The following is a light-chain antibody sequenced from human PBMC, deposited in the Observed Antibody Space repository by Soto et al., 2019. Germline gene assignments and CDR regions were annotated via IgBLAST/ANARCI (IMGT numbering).Light chain of an antibody. V-gene: IGKV3-15*01. CDR3: QQYGSSPT. J-gene: IGKJ1*01. Sequence: ELVMTQSPATLSVSPGERATLSCRASQSFSSNVAWYQQKPGQAPRLLIYGTSTRVTGIPARFSGSGSGTDFTLTINRLEPEDFAVYYCQQYGSSPTFGLGTKVDIK. CDR1: QSFSSN. CDR2: GTS.